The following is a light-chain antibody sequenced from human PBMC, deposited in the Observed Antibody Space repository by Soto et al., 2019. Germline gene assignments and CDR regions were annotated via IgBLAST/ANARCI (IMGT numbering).Light chain of an antibody. CDR1: SSDVGGYNY. V-gene: IGLV2-8*01. CDR3: NSYAGSNNWV. CDR2: EGS. Sequence: QSALTQPPSASGSPGQSVTISCTGTSSDVGGYNYVSWYQQQPGKAPKLMIYEGSKRPSGVPDRFSGSKSGNTASLTVSGLQAEDEADYYCNSYAGSNNWVFGGGTKLTVL. J-gene: IGLJ3*02.